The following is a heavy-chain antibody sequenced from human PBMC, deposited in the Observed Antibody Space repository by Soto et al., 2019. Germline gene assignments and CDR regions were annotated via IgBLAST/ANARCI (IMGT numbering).Heavy chain of an antibody. CDR2: FTPIFGTA. V-gene: IGHV1-69*01. J-gene: IGHJ6*02. CDR3: VRIFWSGPAHYYYGLEV. Sequence: QVQLVQSGAEVKKPGSSVKVSCKASGGTFSSYAISWVRQAPGQGLEWMGGFTPIFGTANYAQKCQGRVTISADQTTSTAYLELSRLRSEDTAVYYRVRIFWSGPAHYYYGLEVWGQGTTGPLSS. D-gene: IGHD3-3*01. CDR1: GGTFSSYA.